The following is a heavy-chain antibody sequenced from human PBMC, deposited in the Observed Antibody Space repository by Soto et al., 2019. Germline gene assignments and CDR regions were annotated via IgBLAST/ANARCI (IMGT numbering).Heavy chain of an antibody. V-gene: IGHV3-30-3*01. J-gene: IGHJ4*02. CDR1: GFTFSSYA. CDR3: ARDGGAY. D-gene: IGHD3-16*01. Sequence: QVQLVESGGGVVQPGRSLRLSCAASGFTFSSYAMHWVRRAPGKGLEWMAVMSYDGSNKYYADSVKGRFTISRDNSKNTLYLRMNSLRPEDTALYYCARDGGAYWGQGTLVTVSS. CDR2: MSYDGSNK.